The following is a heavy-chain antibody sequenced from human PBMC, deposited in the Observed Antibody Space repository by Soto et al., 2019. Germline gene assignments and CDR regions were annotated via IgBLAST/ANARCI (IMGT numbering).Heavy chain of an antibody. D-gene: IGHD3-9*01. CDR2: ITGSSSYI. CDR1: GFIFSSHN. V-gene: IGHV3-21*06. CDR3: AGLVASETGYGMDV. Sequence: GGSLRLSCAASGFIFSSHNMNWVRQAPGKGLEWVSSITGSSSYIFYADSVKGRFTISRDNAKNTVYLQVNSLRAEDTGVYYCAGLVASETGYGMDVWGQGTTVTVSS. J-gene: IGHJ6*02.